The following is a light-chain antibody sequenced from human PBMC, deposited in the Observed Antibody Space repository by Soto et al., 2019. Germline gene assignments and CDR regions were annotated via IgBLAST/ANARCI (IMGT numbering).Light chain of an antibody. V-gene: IGLV1-40*01. J-gene: IGLJ2*01. CDR1: SSNIGAGFD. CDR3: QSYDRSLSGFRVV. Sequence: QSVLTQPPSVSGAPGQRVTISCTGSSSNIGAGFDVHWYQQLPGTAPKLLIYANTNRPSGVPDRFSGSKSGTSASLAITGLQAEDEADYYCQSYDRSLSGFRVVFGVGTKVTVL. CDR2: ANT.